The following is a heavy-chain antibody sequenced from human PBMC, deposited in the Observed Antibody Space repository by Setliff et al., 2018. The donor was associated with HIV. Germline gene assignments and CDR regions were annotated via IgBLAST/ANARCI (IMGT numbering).Heavy chain of an antibody. D-gene: IGHD2-15*01. CDR3: ARSYCSGGSCYGYDAFDI. V-gene: IGHV1-2*02. CDR2: INPNSGGT. J-gene: IGHJ3*02. Sequence: ASVKVSCKASGYTFTSYAMHWVRQAPGQGLEWMGWINPNSGGTNYAQKFQGRVTMTRDTSISTAYMELSRLRSDDTAVYYCARSYCSGGSCYGYDAFDIWGQGTMVTVSS. CDR1: GYTFTSYA.